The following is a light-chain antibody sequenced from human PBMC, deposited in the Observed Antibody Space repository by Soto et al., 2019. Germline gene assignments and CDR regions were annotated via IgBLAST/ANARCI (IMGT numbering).Light chain of an antibody. CDR3: QQSSSTPFT. CDR2: AAS. Sequence: DIQMTQSPSSLSASVGDRVNITCRASQNINRYLNWYQQKPGKAPKLLIYAASSLQSGVPSTFSGRGSGTDFTLTISSLQPEDFATYYCQQSSSTPFTFGPGTRVDIK. V-gene: IGKV1-39*01. CDR1: QNINRY. J-gene: IGKJ3*01.